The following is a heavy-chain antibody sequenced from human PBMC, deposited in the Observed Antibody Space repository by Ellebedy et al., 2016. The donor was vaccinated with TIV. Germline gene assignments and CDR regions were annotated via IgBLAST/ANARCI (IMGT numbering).Heavy chain of an antibody. D-gene: IGHD2-2*01. J-gene: IGHJ6*02. CDR1: GFTFSSYG. V-gene: IGHV3-30*18. CDR3: AKDESRVPAYYGMDV. Sequence: GESLKISXAASGFTFSSYGMHWVRQAPGKGLEWVAVISYDGSNKYYADSVKGRFTISRDNSKNTLYLQMNSLRAEDTAVYYCAKDESRVPAYYGMDVWGQGTTVTVSS. CDR2: ISYDGSNK.